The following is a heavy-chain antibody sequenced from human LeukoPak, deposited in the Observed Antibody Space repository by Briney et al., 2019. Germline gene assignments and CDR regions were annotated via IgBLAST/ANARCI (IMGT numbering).Heavy chain of an antibody. V-gene: IGHV3-30*18. J-gene: IGHJ4*02. Sequence: PGGSLRLSCAASGFTFSNYGMHWVRQAPGKGLEWVALISFDESSEYYADSAKGRFSISRDNSKNTLYLQMNNARVDDTAVYYCAKEVGYGSPYFDYWGQGTLVTVSS. CDR3: AKEVGYGSPYFDY. D-gene: IGHD5-12*01. CDR2: ISFDESSE. CDR1: GFTFSNYG.